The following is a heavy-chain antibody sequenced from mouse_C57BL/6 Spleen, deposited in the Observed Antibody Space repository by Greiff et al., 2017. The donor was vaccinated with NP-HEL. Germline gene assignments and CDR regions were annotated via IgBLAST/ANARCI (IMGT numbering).Heavy chain of an antibody. CDR3: ARAYGSSPAWFAY. CDR2: IYPGDGDT. Sequence: QVQLQQSGPELVKPGASVKISCKASGYAFSSSWMNWVKQRPGKGLEWIGRIYPGDGDTNYNGKFKGKATLTADKSSSTAYMQLSSLTSEDSAVYVCARAYGSSPAWFAYWGQGTLVTVSA. V-gene: IGHV1-82*01. J-gene: IGHJ3*01. D-gene: IGHD1-1*01. CDR1: GYAFSSSW.